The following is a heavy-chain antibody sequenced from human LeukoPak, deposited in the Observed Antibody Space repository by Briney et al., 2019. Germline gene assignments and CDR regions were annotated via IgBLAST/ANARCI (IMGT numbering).Heavy chain of an antibody. CDR3: ARDPSRPRSFDF. CDR1: RFTFSSYW. CDR2: INPAGSEE. V-gene: IGHV3-7*01. Sequence: GGSLRLSCAASRFTFSSYWMSWVRQAPGKGLEWVANINPAGSEEYYVDSVKGRFTISRDNAKNSLYLQMNSLRAEDTAVCYCARDPSRPRSFDFWGQGTLVTVSS. J-gene: IGHJ4*02.